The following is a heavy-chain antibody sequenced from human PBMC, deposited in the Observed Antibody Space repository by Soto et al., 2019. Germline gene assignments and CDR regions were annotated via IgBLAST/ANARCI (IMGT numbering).Heavy chain of an antibody. Sequence: PSETLSLTCTVSGGSVSSGSYYWSWILQPPGKGLEWIGYSYVTGGTNYSPSLKSRVTMSLDTSRNQFSLNLNSVTAADTAVYFCAREAGSTAYLDSWGQGTLVTVSS. CDR3: AREAGSTAYLDS. J-gene: IGHJ4*02. CDR1: GGSVSSGSYY. D-gene: IGHD2-21*02. V-gene: IGHV4-61*01. CDR2: SYVTGGT.